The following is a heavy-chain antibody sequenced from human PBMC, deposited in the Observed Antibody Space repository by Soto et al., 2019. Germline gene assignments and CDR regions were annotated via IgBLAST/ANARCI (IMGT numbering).Heavy chain of an antibody. D-gene: IGHD3-3*01. J-gene: IGHJ6*03. V-gene: IGHV3-23*01. CDR3: AKAAIQSWSGYPDYYYYYMDV. CDR1: GFTFSSYA. Sequence: EVQLLESGGGLVQPGGSPRLSCAASGFTFSSYAMSWVRQAPGKGLEWVSAISGSGGSTYYADSVKGRFTISRDNSKNTLYLQMNSLRAEDTAVYYCAKAAIQSWSGYPDYYYYYMDVWGKGTTVTVSS. CDR2: ISGSGGST.